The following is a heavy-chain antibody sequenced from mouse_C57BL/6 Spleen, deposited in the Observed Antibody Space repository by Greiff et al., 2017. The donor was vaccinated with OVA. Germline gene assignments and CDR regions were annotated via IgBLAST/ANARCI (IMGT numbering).Heavy chain of an antibody. D-gene: IGHD1-1*01. J-gene: IGHJ2*01. CDR1: GYTFTSYW. CDR2: IDPSDSET. V-gene: IGHV1-52*01. Sequence: VQLQQPGAELVRPGSSVKLSCKASGYTFTSYWMHWVKQRPIQGLEWIGNIDPSDSETHYNQKFTDKATLTVDKSSSTAYMQLSSLTSEDSAVYYCARNYYGSRGFDYWGQGTTLTVSS. CDR3: ARNYYGSRGFDY.